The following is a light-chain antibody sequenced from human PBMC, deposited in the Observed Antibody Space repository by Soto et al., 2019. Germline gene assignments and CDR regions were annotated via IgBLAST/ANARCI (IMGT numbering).Light chain of an antibody. CDR1: QSISNY. CDR3: QQTDSTPPT. V-gene: IGKV1-39*01. Sequence: DIQMTQSPSSLSASVGDRVTITCRTSQSISNYLNWYQQKPGKAPKLLIYAASSLQSGVPSRFSGSGSGTDFTLTISSPQPEDFATDYCQQTDSTPPTFGQVTTLEIK. J-gene: IGKJ2*01. CDR2: AAS.